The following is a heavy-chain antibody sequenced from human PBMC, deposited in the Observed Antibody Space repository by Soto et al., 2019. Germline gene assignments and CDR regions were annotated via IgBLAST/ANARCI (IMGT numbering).Heavy chain of an antibody. CDR2: ISNDGRSK. D-gene: IGHD3-3*01. Sequence: QVQLVESGGGVVQPGTSLRLSCAASGFTFRSHGMHWVRQVPGKGLEWVAAISNDGRSKYYADSVKGRFSISRDNSENTMYLQMYSLIVEYTAMYYCAKQYEFDGLEDYWGQGTLVTVSS. CDR3: AKQYEFDGLEDY. J-gene: IGHJ4*02. V-gene: IGHV3-30*18. CDR1: GFTFRSHG.